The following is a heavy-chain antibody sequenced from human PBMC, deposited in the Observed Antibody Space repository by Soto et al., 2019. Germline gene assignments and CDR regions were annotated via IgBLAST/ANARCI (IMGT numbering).Heavy chain of an antibody. CDR1: GFNFDNYG. CDR3: AKDRVGGTFYTPLAF. Sequence: GSLRLSCQASGFNFDNYGMHWVRQAPGKGLEWVAVITYDGSFQYYADSVKGRFTISRDNSKNTLSLHLNTLKPEDTAVYHCAKDRVGGTFYTPLAFWGQGTLVTVSS. V-gene: IGHV3-30*18. D-gene: IGHD1-7*01. J-gene: IGHJ4*02. CDR2: ITYDGSFQ.